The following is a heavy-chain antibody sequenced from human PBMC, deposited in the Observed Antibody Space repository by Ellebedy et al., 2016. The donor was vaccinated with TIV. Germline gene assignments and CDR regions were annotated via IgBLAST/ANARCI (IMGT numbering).Heavy chain of an antibody. V-gene: IGHV5-51*01. D-gene: IGHD1-26*01. Sequence: GESLKISCTASGFTFTNSWIALAPQRLAKGLDRMRVIYPGDFKTRYSPSFQGQVTMSVDRSISTAYLHWWRLKASDTAVYYCATHSGNKREYDYWGKGTLVTVSS. CDR1: GFTFTNSW. CDR2: IYPGDFKT. CDR3: ATHSGNKREYDY. J-gene: IGHJ4*01.